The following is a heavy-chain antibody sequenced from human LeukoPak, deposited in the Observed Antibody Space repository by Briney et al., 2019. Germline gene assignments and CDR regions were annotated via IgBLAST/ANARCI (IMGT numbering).Heavy chain of an antibody. CDR2: ISWNSGSI. CDR1: GFTFSSYA. Sequence: GGSLRLSCAASGFTFSSYAMPWVRQAPGKGLEWVSGISWNSGSIGYADSVKGRFTISRDNAKNSLYLQMNSLRAEDTALYYCAKTAVAAYYFDYWGQGTLVTVSS. D-gene: IGHD6-19*01. J-gene: IGHJ4*02. V-gene: IGHV3-9*01. CDR3: AKTAVAAYYFDY.